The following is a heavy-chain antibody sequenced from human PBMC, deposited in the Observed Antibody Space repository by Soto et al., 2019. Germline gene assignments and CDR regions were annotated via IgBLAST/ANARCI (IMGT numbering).Heavy chain of an antibody. J-gene: IGHJ4*02. D-gene: IGHD6-13*01. CDR3: EKDAYSSSSFDY. V-gene: IGHV3-23*01. CDR1: GFTFSSYA. CDR2: ISGSGGST. Sequence: GGSLRLSCAASGFTFSSYAMSWVRQAPGKGLEWVSAISGSGGSTYYADSVRGRFTISRDNSKNTLYLQMNSLRAEDTAVYYCEKDAYSSSSFDYWGQGTLVTVSS.